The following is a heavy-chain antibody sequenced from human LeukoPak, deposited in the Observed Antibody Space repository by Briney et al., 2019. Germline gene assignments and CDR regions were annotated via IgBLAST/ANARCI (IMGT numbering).Heavy chain of an antibody. Sequence: SETLSLTCTVSGGSISSYYWSWIRQPPGKGLEWIGYIYYSGSTNYNPSLKSRVTISVDTSKNQFSLKLSSVTAADTAVYYCARAGRACSGGSCYKYFDYWGQGTLVTVSS. V-gene: IGHV4-59*01. J-gene: IGHJ4*02. D-gene: IGHD2-15*01. CDR2: IYYSGST. CDR1: GGSISSYY. CDR3: ARAGRACSGGSCYKYFDY.